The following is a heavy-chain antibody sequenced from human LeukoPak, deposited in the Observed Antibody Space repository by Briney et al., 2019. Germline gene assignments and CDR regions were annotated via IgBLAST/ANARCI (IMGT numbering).Heavy chain of an antibody. Sequence: GGALRLSRAASVFALSSYAMSWVRQAPGKGLEWVADISDSGALTNYADCVEGRFTISRNNSNNTMYLQVDSQTGEDTAVYYCAKGKVQQWGVPEYWGQGTLLTVSS. CDR1: VFALSSYA. CDR2: ISDSGALT. J-gene: IGHJ4*02. CDR3: AKGKVQQWGVPEY. D-gene: IGHD1-26*01. V-gene: IGHV3-23*01.